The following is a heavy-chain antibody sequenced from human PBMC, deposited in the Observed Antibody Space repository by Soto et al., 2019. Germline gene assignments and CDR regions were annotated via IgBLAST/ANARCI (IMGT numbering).Heavy chain of an antibody. CDR3: ARDKDWAFDN. CDR2: IFTTGTTI. J-gene: IGHJ4*02. V-gene: IGHV3-48*03. Sequence: GGSLRLSCVASGFTFSSYSMVWVRQAPGKGLEWVSYIFTTGTTIYYPDSVKGRFTVSRDNAKNSLFLLLNSLRAEDTAVYYCARDKDWAFDNWGQGTLVTVSS. CDR1: GFTFSSYS. D-gene: IGHD3-9*01.